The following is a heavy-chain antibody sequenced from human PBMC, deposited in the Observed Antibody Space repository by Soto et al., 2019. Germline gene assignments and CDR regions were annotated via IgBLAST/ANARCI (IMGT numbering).Heavy chain of an antibody. CDR1: GGSISSGDYY. Sequence: SETLSLTCTVSGGSISSGDYYWSWIRQPPGKGLEWIGYIYYSGSTYYNPSLKSRVTISVDTSKNQFSLKLSSVTAADTAVYYCAREVSNGWFGELHYGMDVWRQGPTVTAP. V-gene: IGHV4-30-4*01. CDR2: IYYSGST. J-gene: IGHJ6*02. D-gene: IGHD3-10*01. CDR3: AREVSNGWFGELHYGMDV.